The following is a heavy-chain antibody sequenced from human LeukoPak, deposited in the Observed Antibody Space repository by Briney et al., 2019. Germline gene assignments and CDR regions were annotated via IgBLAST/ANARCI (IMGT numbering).Heavy chain of an antibody. J-gene: IGHJ3*02. CDR2: IYHSGST. CDR1: GGSISSGGYS. CDR3: ARDAVRYCSGGSCYSAAFDI. V-gene: IGHV4-30-2*01. D-gene: IGHD2-15*01. Sequence: SETLSLTCAVSGGSISSGGYSWSWIRQPPGKGLEWIGYIYHSGSTYYNPSLKSRVTISVDRSKNQFSLKLSSVTAADTAVYYCARDAVRYCSGGSCYSAAFDIWSQGTMVTVSS.